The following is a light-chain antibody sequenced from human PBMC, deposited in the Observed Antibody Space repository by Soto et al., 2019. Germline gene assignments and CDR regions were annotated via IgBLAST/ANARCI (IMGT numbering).Light chain of an antibody. Sequence: DIQMTQSPSTLSASVGDRVTITCRASQSIRSWLAWYQQKPGKAPQLLIYDASNLESGVPSRFSGSGSGTEFTLTISSLQPDDFATYCCQQYDSFSKTFGRGTKVDIK. CDR2: DAS. CDR3: QQYDSFSKT. CDR1: QSIRSW. V-gene: IGKV1-5*01. J-gene: IGKJ1*01.